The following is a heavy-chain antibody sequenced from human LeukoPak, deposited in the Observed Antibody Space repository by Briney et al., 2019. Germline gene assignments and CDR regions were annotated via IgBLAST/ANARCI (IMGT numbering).Heavy chain of an antibody. Sequence: GGSLRLSCTASGFTFGDYAMSWVRQAPGKGLEWVGFIRNKAYGGTTDYAASVKGRFTISRDDSKSIAYLQVNSLKTDDTAVYYCTKYASSGWCFDYWGQGTLVTVSS. D-gene: IGHD6-13*01. J-gene: IGHJ4*02. CDR2: IRNKAYGGTT. CDR1: GFTFGDYA. V-gene: IGHV3-49*04. CDR3: TKYASSGWCFDY.